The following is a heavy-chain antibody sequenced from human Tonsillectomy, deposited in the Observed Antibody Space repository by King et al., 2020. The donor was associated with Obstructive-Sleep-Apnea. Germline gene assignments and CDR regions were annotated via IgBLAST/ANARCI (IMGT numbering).Heavy chain of an antibody. D-gene: IGHD1-26*01. J-gene: IGHJ4*02. CDR3: ARRGVYSGSYLFDY. CDR1: GGSISSYY. V-gene: IGHV4-59*08. Sequence: QLQESGPGLVKPSETLSLTCTVSGGSISSYYWSWIRQPPGKGLEWIGYIYYSGSTNYNPSLKSRVTISVDTSKNQFSLKLSSVTAADTAVYYCARRGVYSGSYLFDYWGQGTLVTVSS. CDR2: IYYSGST.